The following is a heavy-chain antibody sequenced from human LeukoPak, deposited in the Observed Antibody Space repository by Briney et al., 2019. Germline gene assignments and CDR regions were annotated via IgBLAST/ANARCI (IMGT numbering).Heavy chain of an antibody. CDR1: GYTFTSYG. J-gene: IGHJ4*02. V-gene: IGHV1-18*01. CDR2: ISAYNGNT. CDR3: ARDGWGDYGDNETPPIDY. D-gene: IGHD4-17*01. Sequence: GASVKVSCKASGYTFTSYGISWVRQAPGQGLEWMGWISAYNGNTNYAQKLQGRVTMTTDTSTSTAYMELRSLRSDDTAVYYCARDGWGDYGDNETPPIDYWGQGTLVTVSS.